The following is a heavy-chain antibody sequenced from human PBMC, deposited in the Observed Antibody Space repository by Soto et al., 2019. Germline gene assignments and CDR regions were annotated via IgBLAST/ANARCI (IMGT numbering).Heavy chain of an antibody. J-gene: IGHJ5*02. D-gene: IGHD3-22*01. Sequence: QVQLVQSGAEVKKPGSSVKVSCKTSGGTFHSHAVTWVRQAPGQGLEWMGGIIPVFNTTNYAETFQGRVTITADMSASTAYMELSSLRSEDTAVYYWARVRFYYDSRGYYRFDPWGQGTLVIVSS. CDR3: ARVRFYYDSRGYYRFDP. V-gene: IGHV1-69*06. CDR1: GGTFHSHA. CDR2: IIPVFNTT.